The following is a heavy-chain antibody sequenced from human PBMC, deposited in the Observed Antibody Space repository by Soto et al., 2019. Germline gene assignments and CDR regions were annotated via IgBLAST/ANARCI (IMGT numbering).Heavy chain of an antibody. J-gene: IGHJ4*02. Sequence: GGSLRLSCAASGFTFSSYAMSWVRQAPGKGLEWVSAISGSGGSTYYADSVKGRFTISRDNSKNTLYLQMNSLRAEDTAVYYCAKDLPLTRIAVAGYFDYWGQGTLVTVSS. CDR1: GFTFSSYA. CDR2: ISGSGGST. CDR3: AKDLPLTRIAVAGYFDY. V-gene: IGHV3-23*01. D-gene: IGHD6-19*01.